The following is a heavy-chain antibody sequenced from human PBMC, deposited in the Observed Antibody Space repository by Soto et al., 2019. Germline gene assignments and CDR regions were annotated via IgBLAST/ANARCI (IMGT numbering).Heavy chain of an antibody. D-gene: IGHD4-4*01. CDR3: AIHISNFRYSYNALDV. CDR2: IYPGDSDT. J-gene: IGHJ6*02. Sequence: PAEAMKISCKGSGYTFTDYWIGWVRQLPGKGLEWMGIIYPGDSDTRYSPSFQGHVTITVDKSTNTAYLQWNTLRASDTAMYYCAIHISNFRYSYNALDVWAHWTTLSVSS. CDR1: GYTFTDYW. V-gene: IGHV5-51*01.